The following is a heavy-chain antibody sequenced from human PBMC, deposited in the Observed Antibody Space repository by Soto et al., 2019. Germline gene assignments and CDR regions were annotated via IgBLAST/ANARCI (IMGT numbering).Heavy chain of an antibody. D-gene: IGHD4-17*01. CDR3: ARGLSVTLFDN. CDR1: GVSISTGGYY. V-gene: IGHV4-31*03. Sequence: QVQLQESGPGLVKPSQTLSLTGTVSGVSISTGGYYWTWIRQQPGKGLEWIGYIYYSGSTYYNPSLKSRVTISIDTSKNQFSLKLSSVTAADTAVYYCARGLSVTLFDNWGQGTRVTVSS. CDR2: IYYSGST. J-gene: IGHJ4*02.